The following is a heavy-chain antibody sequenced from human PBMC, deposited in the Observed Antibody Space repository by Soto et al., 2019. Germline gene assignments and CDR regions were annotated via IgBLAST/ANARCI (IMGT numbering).Heavy chain of an antibody. Sequence: EVQLVESGGGLVQPGGSLRLSCAASGFTFSSYWMSWVRQAPGKGLEWVANIKQDGSEKYYVDSVKGRFTISRDNAKNSLYLQMNSLRAEDTAVYYCAREIGEWFGELSEQYYYYYGMDVWGQGTTVTVSS. D-gene: IGHD3-10*01. CDR3: AREIGEWFGELSEQYYYYYGMDV. CDR2: IKQDGSEK. CDR1: GFTFSSYW. J-gene: IGHJ6*02. V-gene: IGHV3-7*05.